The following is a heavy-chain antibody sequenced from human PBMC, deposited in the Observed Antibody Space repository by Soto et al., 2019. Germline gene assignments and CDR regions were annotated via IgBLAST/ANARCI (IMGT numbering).Heavy chain of an antibody. V-gene: IGHV1-69*13. CDR2: IIPIFGTA. D-gene: IGHD5-18*01. Sequence: SVKVSCKASGGTFSSYAISWVRQAPGQGLEWMGGIIPIFGTANYAQKFQGRVTITADESTSTAYMELSSLRSEDTAVYYCARDPSWIQLPVPNWFDPWGQGTLVTVSS. CDR3: ARDPSWIQLPVPNWFDP. CDR1: GGTFSSYA. J-gene: IGHJ5*02.